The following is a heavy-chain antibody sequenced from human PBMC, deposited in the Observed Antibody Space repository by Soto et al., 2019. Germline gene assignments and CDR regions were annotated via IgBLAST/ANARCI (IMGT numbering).Heavy chain of an antibody. D-gene: IGHD2-2*01. CDR1: GFTFSSYS. Sequence: EVQLVESGGGLVKPGGSLRLSCAASGFTFSSYSMNWVRQAPGKGLEWVSSISSSSSYIYYADSVKGRFTISRDNAKNSLYLQMNSLRAEATAVYYCAREVVVPAARLFDYWGQGTLVTVSS. CDR3: AREVVVPAARLFDY. V-gene: IGHV3-21*04. CDR2: ISSSSSYI. J-gene: IGHJ4*02.